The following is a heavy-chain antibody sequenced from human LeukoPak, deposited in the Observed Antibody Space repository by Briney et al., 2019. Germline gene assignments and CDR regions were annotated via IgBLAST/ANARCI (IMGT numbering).Heavy chain of an antibody. D-gene: IGHD6-13*01. Sequence: PGGSLRLSCAASGFTFSSYSMNWVRQAPGKGLEWVSYISSSSTIYYADSVKGRFTISRDNAKNSLYLQMNSLRAEDTAVYSCARYRIAAAGTGEYFQHWGQGTLVTVSS. CDR2: ISSSSTI. J-gene: IGHJ1*01. CDR1: GFTFSSYS. CDR3: ARYRIAAAGTGEYFQH. V-gene: IGHV3-48*01.